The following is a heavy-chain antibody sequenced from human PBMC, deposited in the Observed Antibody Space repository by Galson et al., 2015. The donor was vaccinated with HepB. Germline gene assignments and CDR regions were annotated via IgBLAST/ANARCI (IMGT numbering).Heavy chain of an antibody. D-gene: IGHD6-19*01. J-gene: IGHJ4*02. CDR2: ITGSGGTT. V-gene: IGHV3-23*01. CDR1: GFTFNNYA. Sequence: SLRLSCAASGFTFNNYAMNWVRQAPGKGLEWASGITGSGGTTYYADSVKGRFTISQDNSKNTLYLQMNSLRADDTAPHYCARRPIGVAGPPEFGGQGTLVTVSP. CDR3: ARRPIGVAGPPEF.